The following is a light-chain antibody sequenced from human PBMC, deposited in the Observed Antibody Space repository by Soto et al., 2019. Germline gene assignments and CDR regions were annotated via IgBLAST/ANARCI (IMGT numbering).Light chain of an antibody. Sequence: EIVMTQSPATLSVSPGEKATHSCRASQSVSSNLAWYQQKPGQAPRLLIYGASTRATGIPARFSGSGSGTEFTLTICSLQSEDFAVYYCQKYNNWPRTFGQGTKV. CDR1: QSVSSN. V-gene: IGKV3-15*01. CDR3: QKYNNWPRT. CDR2: GAS. J-gene: IGKJ1*01.